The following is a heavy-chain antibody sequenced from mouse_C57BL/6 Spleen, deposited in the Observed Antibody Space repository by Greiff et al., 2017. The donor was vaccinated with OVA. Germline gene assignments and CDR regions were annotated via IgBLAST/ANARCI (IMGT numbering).Heavy chain of an antibody. CDR3: ARSNSYGYFYY. D-gene: IGHD1-1*01. V-gene: IGHV1-39*01. CDR2: INPNYGTT. Sequence: EVQLQQSGPELVKPGASVKISCKASGYSFTDYYMNWVRQSNGKSLEWIGEINPNYGTTNYNQKFKGKATLTVDQSSSTAYMQLNSLTSADSAVYSCARSNSYGYFYYWGQGTTLTVSS. CDR1: GYSFTDYY. J-gene: IGHJ2*01.